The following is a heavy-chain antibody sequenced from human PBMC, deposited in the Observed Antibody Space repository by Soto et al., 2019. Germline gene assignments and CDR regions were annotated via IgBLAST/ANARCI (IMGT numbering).Heavy chain of an antibody. CDR2: IIPIFGTV. V-gene: IGHV1-69*01. J-gene: IGHJ6*02. Sequence: ELVQSGAVVKKPGSSVKVSCKASGGTFSSYAFSWGRQAPGQGLEGMGGIIPIFGTVDYAPQFQGRLTITADERTETAYMELTSLTSEDSAVYYCARDEDYDDYRPADYYYYYYSMDLWGRGTTVIASS. CDR1: GGTFSSYA. CDR3: ARDEDYDDYRPADYYYYYYSMDL. D-gene: IGHD4-17*01.